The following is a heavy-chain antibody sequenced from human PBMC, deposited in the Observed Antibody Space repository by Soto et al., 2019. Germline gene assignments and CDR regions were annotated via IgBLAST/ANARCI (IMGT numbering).Heavy chain of an antibody. Sequence: SETLSLTCTVSGGSISSSSYYWGWIRQPPGKGLEWIGSIYYSGSTYYNPSLKSRVTISVDTSKNQFSLKLSSVTAADTAVYYCRIGLGDYFDYWGQGTLVTVSS. D-gene: IGHD4-17*01. J-gene: IGHJ4*02. V-gene: IGHV4-39*01. CDR2: IYYSGST. CDR3: RIGLGDYFDY. CDR1: GGSISSSSYY.